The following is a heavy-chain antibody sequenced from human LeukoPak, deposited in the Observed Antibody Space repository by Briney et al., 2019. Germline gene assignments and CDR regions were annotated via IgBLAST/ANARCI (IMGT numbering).Heavy chain of an antibody. CDR1: GGTFITYA. CDR2: IIPMFDTP. Sequence: SVKVSCKASGGTFITYAINWVRQAPGQGLGWMGGIIPMFDTPHYAQKFQGRVTITADKSTSTVYMELTSLTSEGTAVYSCARAIHNFYFFMDVWGKGTTVTVSS. V-gene: IGHV1-69*06. J-gene: IGHJ6*03. CDR3: ARAIHNFYFFMDV.